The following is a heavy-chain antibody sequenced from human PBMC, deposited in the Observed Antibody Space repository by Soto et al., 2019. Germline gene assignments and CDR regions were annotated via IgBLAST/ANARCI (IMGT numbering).Heavy chain of an antibody. V-gene: IGHV1-18*01. J-gene: IGHJ4*02. CDR2: ISGYSGNT. CDR1: GYTFNNYG. CDR3: ARPFYGDHGIVDY. D-gene: IGHD4-17*01. Sequence: QVQLVQSGAEVKKPGASVKVSCKASGYTFNNYGISWVRHAPGQGLEWMGWISGYSGNTKYAQKFQGRVTMTTDTSTSTAYMELRSLKSDDTAVYYCARPFYGDHGIVDYWGQGTLVTVSS.